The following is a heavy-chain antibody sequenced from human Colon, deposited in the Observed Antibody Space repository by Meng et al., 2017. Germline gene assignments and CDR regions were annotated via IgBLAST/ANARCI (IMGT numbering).Heavy chain of an antibody. Sequence: GESLKISCTGSGFNFNNYDINWVRQAPGKGLEWISYISSSGNTIYYADSVKGRFTISRGNAENSLFLQMNSLSAEDTAVYYCARGRPYSISYFRPTHFDFWGQGTLVTVSS. CDR2: ISSSGNTI. J-gene: IGHJ4*02. V-gene: IGHV3-48*03. D-gene: IGHD1-26*01. CDR1: GFNFNNYD. CDR3: ARGRPYSISYFRPTHFDF.